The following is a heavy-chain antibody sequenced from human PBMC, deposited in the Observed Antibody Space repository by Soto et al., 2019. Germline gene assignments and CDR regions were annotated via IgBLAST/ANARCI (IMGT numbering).Heavy chain of an antibody. CDR2: ISYDGSNK. J-gene: IGHJ6*02. CDR1: GFTFSSYG. D-gene: IGHD1-26*01. CDR3: AKSIVGAIRSGMDV. V-gene: IGHV3-30*18. Sequence: QVQLVESGGGVVLPGRSLRLSCAASGFTFSSYGMHWVRQAPGKGLGRVAVISYDGSNKYYADSVKGRFTISRDNSKNTLYLQMNRLRAEDTAVYYCAKSIVGAIRSGMDVWGQGTTVTVSS.